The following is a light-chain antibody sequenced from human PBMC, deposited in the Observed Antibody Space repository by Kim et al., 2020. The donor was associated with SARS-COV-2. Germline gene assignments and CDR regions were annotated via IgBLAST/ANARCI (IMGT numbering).Light chain of an antibody. CDR1: ENIGTY. Sequence: VSPGERATLSCRANENIGTYLAWYRQKPGQAPKFLISRASTRATGVPARFTGSGSGTEFTLTISSLQSEDFAVYHCQQYNNWPWTFGQGTKVEIK. CDR3: QQYNNWPWT. V-gene: IGKV3-15*01. J-gene: IGKJ1*01. CDR2: RAS.